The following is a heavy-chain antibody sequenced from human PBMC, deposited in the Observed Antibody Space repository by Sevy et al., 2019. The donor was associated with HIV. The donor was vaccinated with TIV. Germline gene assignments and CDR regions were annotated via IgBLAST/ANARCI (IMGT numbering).Heavy chain of an antibody. Sequence: ASVKVSCKGSGYTVNNYIIYWVRQAPGQSLEWMGWDNTATGDTRRSPKFQGRVIITRDTSARTAYMELNSLRSEDTAVYYCARHFCSGGSCYSAFVYWGQGTLVTVSS. CDR3: ARHFCSGGSCYSAFVY. D-gene: IGHD2-15*01. J-gene: IGHJ4*02. V-gene: IGHV1-3*04. CDR2: DNTATGDT. CDR1: GYTVNNYI.